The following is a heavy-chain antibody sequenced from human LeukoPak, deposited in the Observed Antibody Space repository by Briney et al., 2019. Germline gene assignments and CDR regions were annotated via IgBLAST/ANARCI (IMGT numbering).Heavy chain of an antibody. J-gene: IGHJ5*02. D-gene: IGHD6-6*01. CDR3: ARGLATRPDWFDP. CDR1: GGSLSSGTFY. V-gene: IGHV4-61*02. Sequence: SQTLSLTCTVSGGSLSSGTFYWSWTRQPAGKGLEWIGRIHTSGSANSNPSLKSRVTISVDTSKNQLSLNLTSVTAADTAVYYCARGLATRPDWFDPWGQGTLVTVSS. CDR2: IHTSGSA.